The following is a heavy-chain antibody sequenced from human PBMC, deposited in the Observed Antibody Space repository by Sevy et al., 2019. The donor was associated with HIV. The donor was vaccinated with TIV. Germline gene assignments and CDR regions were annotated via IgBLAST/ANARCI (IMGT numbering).Heavy chain of an antibody. J-gene: IGHJ6*02. CDR2: MLYDGSYE. CDR3: ARGMAALPGYYYGMDV. Sequence: GGSRLSCAAFGFSFSSYGMHWVRQAPGKGPEWVAVMLYDGSYEYYADSVKGRFTISRDNPKNTLYLQMNSLRAEDTAVYYCARGMAALPGYYYGMDVWGQGTTVTVSS. CDR1: GFSFSSYG. D-gene: IGHD6-6*01. V-gene: IGHV3-30*19.